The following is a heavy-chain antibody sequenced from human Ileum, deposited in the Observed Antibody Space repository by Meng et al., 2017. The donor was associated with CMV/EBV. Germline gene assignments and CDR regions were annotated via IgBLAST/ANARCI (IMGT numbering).Heavy chain of an antibody. CDR3: ARAGGGFSSNWSRGGAFDI. Sequence: GESLKISCVASGFTFSRYWMTWVRQAPGKGLEWVANIKQDGNEKYYEDSVKGRFTISRDNAKDSMYLQMNSLRAEDTAVYYCARAGGGFSSNWSRGGAFDIWGQGTKVTVSS. J-gene: IGHJ3*02. CDR1: GFTFSRYW. D-gene: IGHD6-13*01. CDR2: IKQDGNEK. V-gene: IGHV3-7*01.